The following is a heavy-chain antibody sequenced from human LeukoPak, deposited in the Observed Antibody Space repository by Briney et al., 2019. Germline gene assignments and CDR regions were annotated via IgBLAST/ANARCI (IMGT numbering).Heavy chain of an antibody. Sequence: SVKVSCKASGGTFSSYAISWVRQAPGQGLEWMGGIIPIFGTANYAQKFQGRVTITTDESTSTASMELSSLRSEDTAVYYCARGLVRGVIAYYSYYCGMDVWGQGTTVTVSS. J-gene: IGHJ6*02. CDR3: ARGLVRGVIAYYSYYCGMDV. V-gene: IGHV1-69*05. D-gene: IGHD3-10*01. CDR1: GGTFSSYA. CDR2: IIPIFGTA.